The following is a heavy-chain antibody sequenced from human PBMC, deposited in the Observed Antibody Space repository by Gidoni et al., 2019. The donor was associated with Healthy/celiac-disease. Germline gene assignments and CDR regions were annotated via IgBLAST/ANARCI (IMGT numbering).Heavy chain of an antibody. V-gene: IGHV4-39*01. J-gene: IGHJ6*02. Sequence: QLQLQESGPGLVKPSETLSLTCTVSGGSISSSSYYWGWIRQPPGKGLEWIGSIYYSGSTYYNPSLKSRVTISVDTSKNQFSLKLSSVTAADTAVYYCARLPREDERIRYFDWLSPNYGMDVWGQGTTVTVSS. CDR3: ARLPREDERIRYFDWLSPNYGMDV. CDR1: GGSISSSSYY. D-gene: IGHD3-9*01. CDR2: IYYSGST.